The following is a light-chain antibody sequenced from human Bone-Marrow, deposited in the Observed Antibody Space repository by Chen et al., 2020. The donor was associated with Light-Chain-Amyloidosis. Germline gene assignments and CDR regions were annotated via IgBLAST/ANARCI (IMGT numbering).Light chain of an antibody. Sequence: QSALTQPASVSGSPGQSITISCTGTSSDVGGYNYVSGYQQHPGKAPKLMIYDVSNRPSGVSNRFSGAQSGNTASLTISGRQGEDEADDYCCSDKSGSTLRGVFGGGAKLTVL. CDR1: SSDVGGYNY. V-gene: IGLV2-14*01. J-gene: IGLJ2*01. CDR2: DVS. CDR3: CSDKSGSTLRGV.